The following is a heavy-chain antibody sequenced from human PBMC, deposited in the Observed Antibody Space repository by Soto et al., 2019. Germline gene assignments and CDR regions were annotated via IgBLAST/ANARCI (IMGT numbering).Heavy chain of an antibody. Sequence: QMQLQESGPGLVRPSGTLSLTCTVSDGSISSGHWWSWVRQPPGKGLEWIGEIVHTGGTNYNPSLTSRVPISHDKSKNQFYLNLNSITAADTAVYYCARNGAYCNDYWGQGTLVTVSS. V-gene: IGHV4-4*02. D-gene: IGHD2-15*01. J-gene: IGHJ4*02. CDR1: DGSISSGHW. CDR3: ARNGAYCNDY. CDR2: IVHTGGT.